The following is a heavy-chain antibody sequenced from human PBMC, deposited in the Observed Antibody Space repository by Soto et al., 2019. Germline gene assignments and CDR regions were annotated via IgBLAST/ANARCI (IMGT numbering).Heavy chain of an antibody. CDR3: AREEISVVATTIYYYYYGMDV. V-gene: IGHV3-33*01. J-gene: IGHJ6*02. CDR2: IWYDGSNK. CDR1: GFTFSSYG. D-gene: IGHD5-12*01. Sequence: GGSLRLSXAASGFTFSSYGMHWVRQAPGKGLEWVAVIWYDGSNKYYVDSVKGRFTISRDNSKNTLYLQMNSLRAEDTAVYYCAREEISVVATTIYYYYYGMDVWGQGTTVTVSS.